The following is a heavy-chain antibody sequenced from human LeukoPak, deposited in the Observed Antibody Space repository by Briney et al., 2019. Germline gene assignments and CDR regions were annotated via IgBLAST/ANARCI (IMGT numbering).Heavy chain of an antibody. CDR1: GGSISSNY. D-gene: IGHD3-3*01. CDR3: ASFDFWSGYFDP. Sequence: SETLSLTCTVSGGSISSNYWSWIRQPPAKGLEWIGYIYYSGSTNYNPSLTSRVTISVDTSKNQYSLKLSSVTAADTAVYYCASFDFWSGYFDPWGQGTLVTVSS. J-gene: IGHJ5*02. CDR2: IYYSGST. V-gene: IGHV4-59*01.